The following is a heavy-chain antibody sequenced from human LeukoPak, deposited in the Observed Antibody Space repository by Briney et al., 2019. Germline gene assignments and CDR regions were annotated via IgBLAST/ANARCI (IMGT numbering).Heavy chain of an antibody. J-gene: IGHJ6*03. CDR1: GGSISSGSYV. Sequence: SETLSLTCTVSGGSISSGSYVWSWIRQPAGKGLEGLGSIHTSGTPNYNPSLKSRVTISADTSKNQFSLKLSSVTAADTAVYYCARIKYYYYMDVWGKGTTVTVSS. CDR3: ARIKYYYYMDV. V-gene: IGHV4-61*02. CDR2: IHTSGTP.